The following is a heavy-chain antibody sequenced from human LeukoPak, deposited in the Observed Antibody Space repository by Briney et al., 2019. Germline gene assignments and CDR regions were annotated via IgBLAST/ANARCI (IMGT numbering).Heavy chain of an antibody. D-gene: IGHD1-26*01. V-gene: IGHV3-48*03. CDR3: ARATWGGALLDY. J-gene: IGHJ4*02. CDR1: GFTFSSYE. Sequence: GGSLRLSCAASGFTFSSYEMNWVRQAPGKGLEWVSYISSSGSTIYYADSVKGRFTISRDNAKNSLYLQMNSLRAEDTAVYYCARATWGGALLDYWGQGTLVTVSS. CDR2: ISSSGSTI.